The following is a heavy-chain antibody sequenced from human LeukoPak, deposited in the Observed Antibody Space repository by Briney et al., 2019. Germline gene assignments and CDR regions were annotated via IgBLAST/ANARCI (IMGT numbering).Heavy chain of an antibody. J-gene: IGHJ6*03. D-gene: IGHD3-3*01. CDR3: AKVSDYDFWSGLYYYYYMDV. Sequence: GGSLRLSCAASGFTFSSYAMSWVRTAPGKGLEWVSAISGSGGSTYYADSVKGRFTISRDNSKNTLYLQMNSLRAEDTAVYYCAKVSDYDFWSGLYYYYYMDVWGKGTPVTVSS. CDR2: ISGSGGST. V-gene: IGHV3-23*01. CDR1: GFTFSSYA.